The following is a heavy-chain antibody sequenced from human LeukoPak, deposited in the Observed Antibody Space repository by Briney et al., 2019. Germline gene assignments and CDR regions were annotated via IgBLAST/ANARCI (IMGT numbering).Heavy chain of an antibody. CDR1: GFTFSSYV. D-gene: IGHD3-3*01. Sequence: SGGSLRLSCAASGFTFSSYVMHWVRQAPGKGLEWVAVISYDGSNKYYADSVKGRFTISRDNSKNTLYLQMNSLRDEDTAVYYCARDGRYYDFWSGYYSLHGMDVWGQGTTVTVSS. J-gene: IGHJ6*02. CDR2: ISYDGSNK. CDR3: ARDGRYYDFWSGYYSLHGMDV. V-gene: IGHV3-30*04.